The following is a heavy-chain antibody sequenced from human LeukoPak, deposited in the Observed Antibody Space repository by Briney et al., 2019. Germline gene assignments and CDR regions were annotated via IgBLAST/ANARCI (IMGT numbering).Heavy chain of an antibody. V-gene: IGHV3-11*01. J-gene: IGHJ6*03. D-gene: IGHD6-19*01. CDR2: ISSSGSTI. CDR1: GFTFSDYY. Sequence: GGSLRLSCAASGFTFSDYYMSWIRQAPGKGLEWVSYISSSGSTIYYADSVKGRFTISRDNAKNSLYLQMNSLRAEDTAVYYCARDIVAGLSPYFYYMDVWGKGTTVTVSS. CDR3: ARDIVAGLSPYFYYMDV.